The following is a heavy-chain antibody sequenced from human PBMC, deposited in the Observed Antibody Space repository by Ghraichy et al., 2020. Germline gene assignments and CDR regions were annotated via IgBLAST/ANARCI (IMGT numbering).Heavy chain of an antibody. Sequence: SVKVSCKASGGTFSSYAISWVRQAPGQGLEWMGVIIPIFGTANYAQKFQGRVMITADKSTSTAYMELSSLRSEDTAVYYCAREKVRGVPKPPPYYYGMDVWGQGTTVTVSS. J-gene: IGHJ6*02. CDR3: AREKVRGVPKPPPYYYGMDV. V-gene: IGHV1-69*06. CDR1: GGTFSSYA. D-gene: IGHD3-10*01. CDR2: IIPIFGTA.